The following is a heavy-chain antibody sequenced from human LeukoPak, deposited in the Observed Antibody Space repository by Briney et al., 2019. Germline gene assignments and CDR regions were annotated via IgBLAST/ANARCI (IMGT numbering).Heavy chain of an antibody. J-gene: IGHJ4*02. CDR2: ISSSSSTI. V-gene: IGHV3-48*01. CDR3: ADDVWSGYYTHFDY. Sequence: PGGSLRLSCAASGFTFSSYSMNWVRQAPGKGLEWVSYISSSSSTIYYADSVKGRFTISRDNDKNSLYLQMNSLRAEDTAVYYCADDVWSGYYTHFDYWGQGTLVTVSS. D-gene: IGHD3-3*01. CDR1: GFTFSSYS.